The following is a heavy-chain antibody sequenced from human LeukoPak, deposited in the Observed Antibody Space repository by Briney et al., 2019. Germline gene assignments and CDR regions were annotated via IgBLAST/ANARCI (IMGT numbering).Heavy chain of an antibody. J-gene: IGHJ4*02. V-gene: IGHV3-53*01. D-gene: IGHD3-10*01. CDR2: IYSGGST. CDR1: GFTVSSNY. CDR3: ARAKPKNMVRGLIMRRESRYYFDY. Sequence: SGGSLRLSCAASGFTVSSNYMSWVRQAPGKGLEWVSVIYSGGSTYYADSVKGRFTISRDNSKSTLYIQVNSLRAEDTAVYYCARAKPKNMVRGLIMRRESRYYFDYWGQGTLVTVSS.